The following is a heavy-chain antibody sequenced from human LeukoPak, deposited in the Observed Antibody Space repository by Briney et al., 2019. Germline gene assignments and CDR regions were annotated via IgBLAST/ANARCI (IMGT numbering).Heavy chain of an antibody. CDR2: IYPGDSDT. CDR3: ARQRYSSGRTQHVDY. CDR1: GYSFTSYW. V-gene: IGHV5-51*01. D-gene: IGHD6-19*01. Sequence: GESLEISCKGSGYSFTSYWIGWVRQMPGKGLEWMGIIYPGDSDTRYSPSFQGQVTISADKSISTAYLQWSSLKASDTAMYYCARQRYSSGRTQHVDYWGQGTLVTVSS. J-gene: IGHJ4*02.